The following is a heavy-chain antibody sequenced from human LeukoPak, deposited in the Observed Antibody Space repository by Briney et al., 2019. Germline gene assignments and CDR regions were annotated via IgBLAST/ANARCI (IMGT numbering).Heavy chain of an antibody. CDR1: GFTFSSYW. J-gene: IGHJ4*02. Sequence: GGSLRLSCAASGFTFSSYWMHWVRQAPGKGLEWVSAISGSGGSTYYADSVKGRFTISRDNSKNTLYLQMNSLRAEDTAVYYCAKGMRSSGWFWGQGTLVTVSS. CDR2: ISGSGGST. D-gene: IGHD6-19*01. CDR3: AKGMRSSGWF. V-gene: IGHV3-23*01.